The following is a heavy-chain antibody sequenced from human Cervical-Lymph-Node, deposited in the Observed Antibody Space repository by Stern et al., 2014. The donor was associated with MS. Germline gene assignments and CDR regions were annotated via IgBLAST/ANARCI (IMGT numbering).Heavy chain of an antibody. CDR1: GGTFSSYA. Sequence: VQLVESGAEVKKPGSSVKVSCKASGGTFSSYAISWVRQAPGQGLEWMGRIIPILGIANYAQKFQGRVTITADKSTSTAYMELSSLRSEDTAVYYCARDKVVVVAARYYFDYWGQGTLVTVSS. D-gene: IGHD2-15*01. J-gene: IGHJ4*02. CDR2: IIPILGIA. CDR3: ARDKVVVVAARYYFDY. V-gene: IGHV1-69*09.